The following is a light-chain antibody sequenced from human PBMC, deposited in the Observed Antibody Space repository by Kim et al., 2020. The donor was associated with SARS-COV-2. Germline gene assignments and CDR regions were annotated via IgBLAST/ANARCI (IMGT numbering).Light chain of an antibody. V-gene: IGLV2-8*01. Sequence: GQSVTISCTGTSSDVGPYNHVSWFQQRPGKVPKLLIYQVTQRPSGVPDRFSASKSGNTASLTVSGLQADDEADYYCAAYAGSGHWVFGGGTQLTVL. J-gene: IGLJ3*02. CDR2: QVT. CDR3: AAYAGSGHWV. CDR1: SSDVGPYNH.